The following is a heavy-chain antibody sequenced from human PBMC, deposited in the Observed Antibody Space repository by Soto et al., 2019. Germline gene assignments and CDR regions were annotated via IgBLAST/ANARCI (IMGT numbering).Heavy chain of an antibody. Sequence: ASVKVSCKASGGTFSSYTISWVRQAPGQGLEWMGRIIPILGIANYAQKFQGRVTITADKSTSTAYMELSSLRSEDTAVYYCARGYSSGWDDAFDIWGQGXMVTVSS. CDR2: IIPILGIA. CDR3: ARGYSSGWDDAFDI. CDR1: GGTFSSYT. J-gene: IGHJ3*02. V-gene: IGHV1-69*02. D-gene: IGHD6-19*01.